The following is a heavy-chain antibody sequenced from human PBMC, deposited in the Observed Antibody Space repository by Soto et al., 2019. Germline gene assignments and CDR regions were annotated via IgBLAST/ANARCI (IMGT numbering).Heavy chain of an antibody. V-gene: IGHV4-39*07. J-gene: IGHJ4*02. CDR2: IHYSGST. CDR1: GDSVTISDYY. CDR3: ARDLVAVSGGVYSSSSGGYFFDF. D-gene: IGHD6-6*01. Sequence: QLQLQESGPGLVKPSETLSLTCTVSGDSVTISDYYWGWIRQPPGKGLEWIGSIHYSGSTYYNPSLKSRVTISGDTSKNSLFLQMNSLRSEDTAVYYCARDLVAVSGGVYSSSSGGYFFDFWGQGTLVTVSS.